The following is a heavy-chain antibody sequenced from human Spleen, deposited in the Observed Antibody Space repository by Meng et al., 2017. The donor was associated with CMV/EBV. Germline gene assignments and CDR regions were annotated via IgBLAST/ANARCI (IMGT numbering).Heavy chain of an antibody. D-gene: IGHD3-16*01. J-gene: IGHJ5*02. CDR1: GGSISSYS. CDR3: ARDNLMITFGGVDKTHWFDP. CDR2: ISYSGFT. V-gene: IGHV4-59*13. Sequence: GSLRLSCGVSGGSISSYSWTWIRQPPGKALEWVGSISYSGFTNYNPSLKSRVTISVDTSKSQFSLNLSSVTAADTAVYYCARDNLMITFGGVDKTHWFDPWGQGTLVTVSS.